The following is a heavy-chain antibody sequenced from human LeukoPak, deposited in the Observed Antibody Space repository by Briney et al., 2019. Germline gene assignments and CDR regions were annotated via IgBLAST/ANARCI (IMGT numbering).Heavy chain of an antibody. V-gene: IGHV3-33*01. J-gene: IGHJ4*02. Sequence: QSGGSLRLSCAASGFTFSSYGMHWVRQAPGKGLEWVAVIWYDGSNKYYADSVKGRFTISRDNSKNTLHLQMNSLRAEDTAVYYCARDHEVTIFGVVIMPDYWGQGTLVTVSS. CDR3: ARDHEVTIFGVVIMPDY. CDR1: GFTFSSYG. D-gene: IGHD3-3*01. CDR2: IWYDGSNK.